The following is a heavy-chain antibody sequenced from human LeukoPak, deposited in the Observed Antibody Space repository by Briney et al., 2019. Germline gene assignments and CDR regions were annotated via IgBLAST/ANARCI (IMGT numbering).Heavy chain of an antibody. CDR1: GFTFSSYG. Sequence: GGSLRLSCAASGFTFSSYGMHWVRQAPGKGLEWVAFIRYDGSNKYYADSVKGRFTISRDNSKNTLYLHVNSLRPEDTAVYYCARDEQPKGSDAFDIWGQGTMVTVSS. D-gene: IGHD3-10*01. V-gene: IGHV3-30*02. J-gene: IGHJ3*02. CDR3: ARDEQPKGSDAFDI. CDR2: IRYDGSNK.